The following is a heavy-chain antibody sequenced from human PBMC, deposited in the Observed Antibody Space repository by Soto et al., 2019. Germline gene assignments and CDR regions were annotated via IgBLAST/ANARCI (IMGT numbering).Heavy chain of an antibody. D-gene: IGHD6-13*01. J-gene: IGHJ5*02. CDR3: ARLMLGQQLVIRWFDP. CDR2: ISAYNGNT. CDR1: GYTFTSYG. V-gene: IGHV1-18*01. Sequence: QVQLVQSGAEVKKPGASVKVSCKASGYTFTSYGISWVRQAPEQGLEGMGWISAYNGNTNYAQKLQGRVTMTTDTSTSTAYMELRSLRSDDTAVYYCARLMLGQQLVIRWFDPWGQGTLVTVSS.